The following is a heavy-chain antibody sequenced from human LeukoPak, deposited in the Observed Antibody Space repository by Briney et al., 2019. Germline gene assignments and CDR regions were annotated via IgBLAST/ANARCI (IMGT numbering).Heavy chain of an antibody. D-gene: IGHD6-13*01. CDR2: IYSGGST. CDR1: GFSFSTSA. CDR3: ARDRPYYSSSWWDDY. V-gene: IGHV3-66*02. Sequence: GGSLRLSCAASGFSFSTSAMSWVRQAPGKGLEWVSVIYSGGSTYYADSVKGRFTISRDNSKNTLYLQMNSLRAEDTAVYYCARDRPYYSSSWWDDYWGQGTLVTVSS. J-gene: IGHJ4*02.